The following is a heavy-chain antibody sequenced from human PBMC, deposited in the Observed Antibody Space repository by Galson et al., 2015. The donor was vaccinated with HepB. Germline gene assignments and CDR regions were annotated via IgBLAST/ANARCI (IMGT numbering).Heavy chain of an antibody. V-gene: IGHV3-30*18. D-gene: IGHD6-6*01. CDR1: GFTFSSYG. J-gene: IGHJ4*02. CDR3: AKEGSPDFDY. Sequence: SLRLSCAASGFTFSSYGMHWVRQAPGKGLEWVAVISYDGSNKYYADSVKGRFTISRDNSKNTLYLQMNSLRAEDTAVYYCAKEGSPDFDYWGQGTLVTVSS. CDR2: ISYDGSNK.